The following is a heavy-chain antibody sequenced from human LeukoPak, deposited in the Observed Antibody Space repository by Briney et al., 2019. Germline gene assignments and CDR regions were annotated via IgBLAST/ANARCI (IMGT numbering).Heavy chain of an antibody. V-gene: IGHV4-34*01. D-gene: IGHD6-19*01. J-gene: IGHJ4*02. Sequence: SETLSLTCAVYGGSFSGYYWSWIRQPPGKGLEWIGEINHSGSTNYNPSLKSRVTISVDKSKNQFSLKLTSVTAADTAVYYCARVSYSSGWFFDYWGRGTLVTVSS. CDR2: INHSGST. CDR1: GGSFSGYY. CDR3: ARVSYSSGWFFDY.